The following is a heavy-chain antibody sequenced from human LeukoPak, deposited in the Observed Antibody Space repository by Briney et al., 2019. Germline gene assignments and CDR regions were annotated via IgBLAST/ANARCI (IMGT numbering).Heavy chain of an antibody. J-gene: IGHJ5*02. V-gene: IGHV4-59*01. CDR3: ARSLRITIFGSGGFDPRFDP. CDR2: IYYSGST. D-gene: IGHD3-3*01. Sequence: PSETLSLTCTVSGGSISSYYWSWIRQPPGKGLEWIGYIYYSGSTNYNPSLKSRVTISVDTSKNQFSLKLSSVTAADTAVYYCARSLRITIFGSGGFDPRFDPWGQGTLVTVSS. CDR1: GGSISSYY.